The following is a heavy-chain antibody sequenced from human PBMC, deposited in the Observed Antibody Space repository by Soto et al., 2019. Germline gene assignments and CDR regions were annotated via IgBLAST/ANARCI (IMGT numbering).Heavy chain of an antibody. CDR3: ARERWDIVVVPASPIAPMGFDP. CDR2: IYYSGST. CDR1: GGSISSGGYY. J-gene: IGHJ5*02. V-gene: IGHV4-31*03. D-gene: IGHD2-2*01. Sequence: SETLSLTCTVSGGSISSGGYYWSWIRQHPGKGLEWIGYIYYSGSTYYNPSLKSRVTISVDTSKNQFSLKLSSVTAADTAVYYCARERWDIVVVPASPIAPMGFDPWGQGTLVTLSS.